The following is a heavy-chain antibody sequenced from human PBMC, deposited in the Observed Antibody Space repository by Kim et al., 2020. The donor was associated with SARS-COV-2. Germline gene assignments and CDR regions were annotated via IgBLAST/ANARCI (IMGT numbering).Heavy chain of an antibody. Sequence: GGSLRLSCAASGFTFSSYAMSWVRQAPGKGLEWVSAISGSGVSTYYADSGKGRFTISRDNSKNTLYLQMNSLRAEDTAVYYCAKARGNVLRFLEWLSPFDPWGQGTLVTVSS. CDR2: ISGSGVST. CDR3: AKARGNVLRFLEWLSPFDP. V-gene: IGHV3-23*01. J-gene: IGHJ5*02. D-gene: IGHD3-3*01. CDR1: GFTFSSYA.